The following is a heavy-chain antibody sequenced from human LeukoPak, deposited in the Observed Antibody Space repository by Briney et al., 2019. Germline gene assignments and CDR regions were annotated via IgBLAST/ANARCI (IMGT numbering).Heavy chain of an antibody. CDR2: INSDGSST. D-gene: IGHD6-13*01. CDR1: GFTFSSYW. V-gene: IGHV3-74*01. CDR3: ARGETIAALDY. Sequence: PGGSLRLSCAASGFTFSSYWMHWVRQAPGKGLVWVSRINSDGSSTSYADSVKGRFTISRDNAKNTLYLQMNSLRAEDTAVYYCARGETIAALDYWGQGTLVTVSS. J-gene: IGHJ4*02.